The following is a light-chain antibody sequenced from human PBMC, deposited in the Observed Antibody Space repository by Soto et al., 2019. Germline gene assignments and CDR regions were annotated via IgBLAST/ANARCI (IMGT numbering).Light chain of an antibody. CDR3: PYT. CDR1: QGISNY. CDR2: GAS. J-gene: IGKJ2*01. Sequence: DIQMTQSPSSLSASVGDRVTITCQASQGISNYLNWYQQKPGKAPKLLIYGASNLETGVPSRFSGSGSGTDFTFTISSLQPEDTATYGLPYTFGQGTKLEI. V-gene: IGKV1-33*01.